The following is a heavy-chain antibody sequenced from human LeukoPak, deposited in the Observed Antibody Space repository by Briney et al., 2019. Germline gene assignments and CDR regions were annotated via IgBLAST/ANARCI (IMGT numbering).Heavy chain of an antibody. J-gene: IGHJ4*02. CDR1: GFTFSSYA. CDR2: ISDSGAHT. CDR3: AKDFGYSYGSDYFDY. D-gene: IGHD5-18*01. V-gene: IGHV3-23*01. Sequence: PGGSLRLSCAASGFTFSSYAMSWVRQAPGKGLEWVSAISDSGAHTYYTDSVKGRYTISRDNSKNTLHLQMNSLRAEDTAVYYCAKDFGYSYGSDYFDYWGQGTLVTVSS.